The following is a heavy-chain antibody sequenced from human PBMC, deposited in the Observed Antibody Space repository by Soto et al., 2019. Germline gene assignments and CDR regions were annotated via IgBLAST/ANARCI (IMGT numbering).Heavy chain of an antibody. J-gene: IGHJ3*01. D-gene: IGHD6-19*01. CDR3: AKDLRVAGTFDV. CDR2: ISENSGGT. Sequence: LRLSCAASGFTFSRHAMTWVRQAPGKGLEWVSSISENSGGTYYADSVKGRVTISRDNSKNTLYLQMNSLRAEDTAVYYCAKDLRVAGTFDVWGQGTMVTVSS. V-gene: IGHV3-23*01. CDR1: GFTFSRHA.